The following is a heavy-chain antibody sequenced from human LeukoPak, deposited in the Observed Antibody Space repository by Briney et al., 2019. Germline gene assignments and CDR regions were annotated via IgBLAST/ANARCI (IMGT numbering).Heavy chain of an antibody. D-gene: IGHD6-19*01. J-gene: IGHJ3*02. CDR3: ARDFGGSGWYYDAFDI. V-gene: IGHV3-21*01. CDR1: GFTLSTYS. CDR2: MTNSRSY. Sequence: GGSLRLSCTVSGFTLSTYSLNWVRRAPGKGLEWVSLMTNSRSYYADSVKGRFTISRDNSKNTLYLQMNSLRAEDTAVYYCARDFGGSGWYYDAFDIWGQGTMVTVSS.